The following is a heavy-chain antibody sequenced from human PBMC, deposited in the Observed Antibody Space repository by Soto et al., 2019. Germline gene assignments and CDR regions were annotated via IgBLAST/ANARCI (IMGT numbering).Heavy chain of an antibody. V-gene: IGHV4-31*03. D-gene: IGHD3-10*01. Sequence: SETLSLTCTVCGCSISSGGYYWSWIRQHPGKGLEWIGYIYYSGSTYYNPSLKSRVTISVDTSKNQFSLNLSSVTAADTAVYYFARAIWIGELLVAGTEFDYWGQGILVTVSS. J-gene: IGHJ4*02. CDR2: IYYSGST. CDR3: ARAIWIGELLVAGTEFDY. CDR1: GCSISSGGYY.